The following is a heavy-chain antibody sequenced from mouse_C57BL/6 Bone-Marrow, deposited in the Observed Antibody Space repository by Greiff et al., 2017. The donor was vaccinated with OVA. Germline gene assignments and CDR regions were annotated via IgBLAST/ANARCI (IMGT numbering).Heavy chain of an antibody. D-gene: IGHD2-3*01. V-gene: IGHV8-8*01. Sequence: QVQLKESGPGILQPSQTLSLTCSFSGFSLSTFGMGVGWIRQPSGKGLEWLAHIWWDDDKYYNPALKSRLTISKDTSKNQVFLKIANVDTADTATYYCARMIYDGYYPYAMDYWGQGTSVTVSS. CDR1: GFSLSTFGMG. CDR3: ARMIYDGYYPYAMDY. CDR2: IWWDDDK. J-gene: IGHJ4*01.